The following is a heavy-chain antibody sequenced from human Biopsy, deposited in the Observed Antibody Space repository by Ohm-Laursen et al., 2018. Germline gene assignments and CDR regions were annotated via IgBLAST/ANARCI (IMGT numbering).Heavy chain of an antibody. CDR3: ARAPADQYAARNYYSSHAFDM. Sequence: TLSLTCTVSGDSASSGRYYWTWIRQPPRKPLEWIGYFYSSGTTRYNPSLESRLSISMDTSKNEVSLRLTSMTAADTAVYFCARAPADQYAARNYYSSHAFDMWGQGTKVTVSS. D-gene: IGHD3-10*01. CDR1: GDSASSGRYY. J-gene: IGHJ3*02. CDR2: FYSSGTT. V-gene: IGHV4-61*01.